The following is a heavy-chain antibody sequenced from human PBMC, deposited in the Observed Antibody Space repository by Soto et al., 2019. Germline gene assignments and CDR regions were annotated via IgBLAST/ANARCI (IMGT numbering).Heavy chain of an antibody. J-gene: IGHJ4*02. CDR1: GGSFSGYY. Sequence: SETLSLTCAVYGGSFSGYYWSWIRQPPGKGLEWIGYIYYSGSTNYNPSLKSRVTISVDTSKNQSSLKLSSVTAADTAVYYCARSDGRYWGQGTLVTV. CDR2: IYYSGST. V-gene: IGHV4-59*01. CDR3: ARSDGRY.